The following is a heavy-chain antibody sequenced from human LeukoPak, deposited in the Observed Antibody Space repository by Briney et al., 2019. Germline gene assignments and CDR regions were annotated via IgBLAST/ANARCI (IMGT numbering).Heavy chain of an antibody. D-gene: IGHD2-15*01. CDR1: GFTFSSYA. Sequence: GGSLRLSCAASGFTFSSYAMSWVRQAPGKGLEWVSAISGSGGSTYYADSVKGRFTISRDNSKNTLYLQMNSLRAEDTAVYYCAREYCSGGSCPVDNWGQGTLVTVSS. J-gene: IGHJ4*02. V-gene: IGHV3-23*01. CDR2: ISGSGGST. CDR3: AREYCSGGSCPVDN.